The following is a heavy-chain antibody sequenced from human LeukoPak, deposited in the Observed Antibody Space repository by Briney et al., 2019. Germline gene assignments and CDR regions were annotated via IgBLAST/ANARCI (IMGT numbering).Heavy chain of an antibody. J-gene: IGHJ4*02. V-gene: IGHV4-59*01. Sequence: SETLSLTCTVSGGSMSSYYWSWIRQPPGKGLEWIGYIYYSGSTNYNPSLKSRVTISVDTSKNQFSLKLSSVTAADTAVYYCARARYYDYIWGSYREYYFDYWGQGTLVTVSS. CDR2: IYYSGST. D-gene: IGHD3-16*02. CDR3: ARARYYDYIWGSYREYYFDY. CDR1: GGSMSSYY.